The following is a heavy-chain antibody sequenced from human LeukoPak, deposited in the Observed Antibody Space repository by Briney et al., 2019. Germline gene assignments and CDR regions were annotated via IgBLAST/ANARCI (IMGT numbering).Heavy chain of an antibody. Sequence: SETLSLTCAVSGDSISSGGYSWSWIRQPPGKGLEWIGYIYHSGSTHYNPSLKSRVTISVDRSKNQFSLKLNSVTAADTAVYYCARGPQGYCSGGSCYSVDTGAPTEYFQHWGQGTLVTVSS. CDR2: IYHSGST. CDR3: ARGPQGYCSGGSCYSVDTGAPTEYFQH. CDR1: GDSISSGGYS. D-gene: IGHD2-15*01. V-gene: IGHV4-30-2*01. J-gene: IGHJ1*01.